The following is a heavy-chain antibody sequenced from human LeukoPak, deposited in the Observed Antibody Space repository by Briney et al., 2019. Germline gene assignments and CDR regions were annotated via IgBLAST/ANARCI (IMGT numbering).Heavy chain of an antibody. CDR1: GFTLSSNY. CDR3: ASDGSDTAMVN. CDR2: IYSGGNT. D-gene: IGHD5-18*01. V-gene: IGHV3-53*01. J-gene: IGHJ4*02. Sequence: GGSLRLSCAASGFTLSSNYMSWVRQAPGKGLEWVSVIYSGGNTYYADSVKGRFTISRDNSKNTLYLQMNSLRAEDTAVYYCASDGSDTAMVNWGQGTLVTVSS.